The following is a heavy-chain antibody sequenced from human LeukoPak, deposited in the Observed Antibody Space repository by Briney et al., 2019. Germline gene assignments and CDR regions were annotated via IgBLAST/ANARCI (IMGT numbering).Heavy chain of an antibody. CDR1: GYSFPSYW. CDR2: IYPGDSDT. V-gene: IGHV5-51*01. Sequence: GGSLRLSCKGSGYSFPSYWIGWVRQMPRKGLEWMGIIYPGDSDTRYSPSPEGQVTISADKSISTAYLQWSSLKASDTAMYYCARLFGYSSSWLTPWGQGTLVTVSS. D-gene: IGHD6-13*01. CDR3: ARLFGYSSSWLTP. J-gene: IGHJ5*02.